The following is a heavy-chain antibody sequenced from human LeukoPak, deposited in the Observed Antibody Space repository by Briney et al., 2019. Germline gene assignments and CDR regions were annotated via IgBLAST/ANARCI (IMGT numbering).Heavy chain of an antibody. CDR2: ISYDGSNK. CDR1: GFTFSSYG. D-gene: IGHD2-21*01. J-gene: IGHJ4*02. CDR3: AKGSIAYRFSGPNDY. Sequence: GGSLRLSCAASGFTFSSYGMHWVRQAPGKGLEWVAVISYDGSNKYYADSVKGRFTISRDNSKNTLYLQMNSLRAEDTAVYYCAKGSIAYRFSGPNDYWGQGALVTVSS. V-gene: IGHV3-30*18.